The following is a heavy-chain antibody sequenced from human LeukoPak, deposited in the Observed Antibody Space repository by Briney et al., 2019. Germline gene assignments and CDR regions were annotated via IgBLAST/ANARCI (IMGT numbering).Heavy chain of an antibody. V-gene: IGHV3-48*01. D-gene: IGHD6-19*01. Sequence: QAGGSLRLSCAASGFTFSSYSMNWVRQAPGKGLEWVSYISSSSSTIYYADSVKGRFTISRDNSKNTLYLQMNGLRAEDTAVYYCARDGKQWLVQGCWFDPWGQGTLVTVSS. J-gene: IGHJ5*02. CDR2: ISSSSSTI. CDR1: GFTFSSYS. CDR3: ARDGKQWLVQGCWFDP.